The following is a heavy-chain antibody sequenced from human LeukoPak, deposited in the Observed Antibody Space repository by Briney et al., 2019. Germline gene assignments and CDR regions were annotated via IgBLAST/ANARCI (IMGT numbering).Heavy chain of an antibody. V-gene: IGHV5-51*01. CDR1: GYSLTSYW. CDR3: ARHSIFGGQYYYYGMDV. CDR2: IYPGDSDT. Sequence: GESLKISCQGSGYSLTSYWIGWVRPMPGKGLEWMGIIYPGDSDTRYSPSFQGQVTISADKSISTAYLQWSSLKASDTAMYYCARHSIFGGQYYYYGMDVWGQGTTVTVSS. D-gene: IGHD3-3*01. J-gene: IGHJ6*02.